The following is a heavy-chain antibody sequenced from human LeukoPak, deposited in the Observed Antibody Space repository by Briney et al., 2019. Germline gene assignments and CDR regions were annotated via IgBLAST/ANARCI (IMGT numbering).Heavy chain of an antibody. J-gene: IGHJ4*02. D-gene: IGHD6-6*01. CDR2: TRHDENNS. CDR1: GFNLNSYA. CDR3: GKEYPPSSPLGKLDC. V-gene: IGHV3-30*02. Sequence: PGGSLTLSCSVSGFNLNSYAMLWMRQAPGKGREGMAITRHDENNSSYAGSVQGRSTISRDTSKKLLYLQVNGLSVEDTSGYYCGKEYPPSSPLGKLDCWGQGTLVSVSS.